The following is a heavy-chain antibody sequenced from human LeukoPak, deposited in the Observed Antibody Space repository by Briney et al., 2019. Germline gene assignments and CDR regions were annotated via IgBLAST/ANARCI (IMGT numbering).Heavy chain of an antibody. CDR2: IYSGGST. CDR1: GFTVSSNY. D-gene: IGHD3-22*01. Sequence: PGGSLRLSCAASGFTVSSNYMSWVRQAPGKGLEWVSVIYSGGSTYYADSVKGRFTISRDNSKNTLYLQMNSLRAEDTAVYYCACPKYYYDSSGLDYWGQGTLVTVSS. CDR3: ACPKYYYDSSGLDY. V-gene: IGHV3-66*01. J-gene: IGHJ4*02.